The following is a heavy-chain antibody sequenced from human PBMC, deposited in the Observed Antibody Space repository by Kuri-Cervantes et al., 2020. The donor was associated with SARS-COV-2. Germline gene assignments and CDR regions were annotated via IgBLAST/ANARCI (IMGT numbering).Heavy chain of an antibody. CDR1: GFNFSRTD. CDR2: ISNDGKNK. D-gene: IGHD2-21*01. Sequence: GGSLRLSCAASGFNFSRTDMHWVRQAPGKGLEWVAVISNDGKNKKCIASGKGRFTISRDNSKNTLYLQMKSLTSEDTAMYYCAKDRVGVHDFWGQGTLVTVSS. J-gene: IGHJ4*02. CDR3: AKDRVGVHDF. V-gene: IGHV3-30*18.